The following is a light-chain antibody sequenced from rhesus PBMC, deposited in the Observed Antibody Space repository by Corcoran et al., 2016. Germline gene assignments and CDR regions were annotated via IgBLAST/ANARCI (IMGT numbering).Light chain of an antibody. CDR3: LQYNSSPFT. V-gene: IGKV1-22*01. J-gene: IGKJ3*01. CDR1: QVISSW. CDR2: NAS. Sequence: DIQMTQSPSSLSASVGDTVTITCRASQVISSWLAWYQQKPGKAPKLLIYNASSLQIGVPSIFSGSGSGTDFTLTITSLQPEDFATYSCLQYNSSPFTFGPGTKLDI.